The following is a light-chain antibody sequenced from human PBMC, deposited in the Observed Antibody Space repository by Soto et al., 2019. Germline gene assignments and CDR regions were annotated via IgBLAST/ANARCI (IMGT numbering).Light chain of an antibody. CDR1: QDISAW. Sequence: DIQMTQSPSSVSASVGDRVTSTCRASQDISAWLAWYQQKPGKAPKLLIFAASTLQSGVSSRFSGSGSGTDFTLTLSSLQPEDFATYYCLEASSFPFTFGPGTKVEIK. CDR2: AAS. J-gene: IGKJ3*01. CDR3: LEASSFPFT. V-gene: IGKV1-12*01.